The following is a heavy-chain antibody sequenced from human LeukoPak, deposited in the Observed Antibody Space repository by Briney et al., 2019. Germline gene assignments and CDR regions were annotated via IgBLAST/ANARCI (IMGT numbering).Heavy chain of an antibody. CDR2: ISSSSSYI. D-gene: IGHD2-2*02. Sequence: PGGSLRLSCAASGFTFSSYSMNWVRQAPGKGLEWVSSISSSSSYIYYADSVKGRFTISRDNAKNSLYLQMNSLRAEDTAVYYCARDSVVPAAILPFDYWCQGTLVTVSS. CDR3: ARDSVVPAAILPFDY. CDR1: GFTFSSYS. V-gene: IGHV3-21*01. J-gene: IGHJ4*02.